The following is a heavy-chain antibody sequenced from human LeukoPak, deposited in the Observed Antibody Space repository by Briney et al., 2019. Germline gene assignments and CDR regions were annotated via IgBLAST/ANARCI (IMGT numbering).Heavy chain of an antibody. Sequence: SETLSLTRSVCGRFMRSTSYLWGWIRQPPGKGLEWIGSIYYSGSTYYNPSLKSRVTISVDTSKNQFSLKLSSVTAADTAVYYCARMRGGYCSGHYFDYWGQGTLVTVSS. V-gene: IGHV4-39*01. CDR3: ARMRGGYCSGHYFDY. CDR1: GRFMRSTSYL. CDR2: IYYSGST. J-gene: IGHJ4*02. D-gene: IGHD2-15*01.